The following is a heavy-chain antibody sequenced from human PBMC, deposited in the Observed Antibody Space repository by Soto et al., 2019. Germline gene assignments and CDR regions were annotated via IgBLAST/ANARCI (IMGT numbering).Heavy chain of an antibody. Sequence: PGGSLRLSCAASGFTFSSYGMHWVRQAPGKGLEWVAVISYDGSNKYYADSVKGRFTISRDNSKNTLYLQMNSLRAEDTAVYYCAKALGVPAPTHPHSNYYHSYVRDFGAQGTTATAS. J-gene: IGHJ6*02. CDR1: GFTFSSYG. V-gene: IGHV3-30*18. D-gene: IGHD2-2*01. CDR3: AKALGVPAPTHPHSNYYHSYVRDF. CDR2: ISYDGSNK.